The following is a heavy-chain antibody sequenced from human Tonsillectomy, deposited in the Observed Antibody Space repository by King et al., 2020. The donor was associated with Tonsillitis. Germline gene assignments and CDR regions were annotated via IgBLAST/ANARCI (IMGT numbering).Heavy chain of an antibody. J-gene: IGHJ4*02. CDR3: ARDLMSGDWNDPLGYFDY. V-gene: IGHV3-30*01. D-gene: IGHD1-1*01. Sequence: VQLVESGGGVVQPGRSLRLSCAASGFTFTNYAMHWFREAPGKGREVVCRRCACGSDPYASSSCTFRFTISRDHSPNKMYVQMKRLSSDDTAVYYCARDLMSGDWNDPLGYFDYWGQGTLVTVSS. CDR2: RCACGSDP. CDR1: GFTFTNYA.